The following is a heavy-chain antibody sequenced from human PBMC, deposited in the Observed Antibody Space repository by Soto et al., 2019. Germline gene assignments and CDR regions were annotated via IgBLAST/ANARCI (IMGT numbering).Heavy chain of an antibody. J-gene: IGHJ6*03. V-gene: IGHV3-15*01. CDR1: GFNFSNAW. D-gene: IGHD2-2*01. Sequence: GGSLRLSCAASGFNFSNAWISWVRQAPGKGLEWVGRIKSKTDGGTTDYAAPVKGRFTISRDDSKNTLYLQMNSLKTEDTAVYYCTTVRRLFVVPAATTQYYYYMDVWGKGTTVTVSS. CDR2: IKSKTDGGTT. CDR3: TTVRRLFVVPAATTQYYYYMDV.